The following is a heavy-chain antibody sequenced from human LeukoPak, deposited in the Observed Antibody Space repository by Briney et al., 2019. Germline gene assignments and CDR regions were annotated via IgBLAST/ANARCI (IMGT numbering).Heavy chain of an antibody. D-gene: IGHD2-2*01. CDR1: GFTFSSYA. V-gene: IGHV3-11*01. J-gene: IGHJ4*02. Sequence: GGSLRLSCAASGFTFSSYAMSWIRQAPGKGLEWVSYISSSGSTIYYADSVKGRFTISRDNAKNSLYLQMNSLRAEDTAVYYCARDSYARGSHIVVVPAAIDYWGQGTLVTVSS. CDR3: ARDSYARGSHIVVVPAAIDY. CDR2: ISSSGSTI.